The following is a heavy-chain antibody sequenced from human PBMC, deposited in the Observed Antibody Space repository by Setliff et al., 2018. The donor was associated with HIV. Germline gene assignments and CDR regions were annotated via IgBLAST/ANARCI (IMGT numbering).Heavy chain of an antibody. CDR1: GYTFTTYG. Sequence: RASVKVSCKASGYTFTTYGVNWVRQAPGQGLEWMGWINSYNGNTKFAQKFQGRVTMTTDTSTTTAFMELRSLKADDTGIYYCSRSGVPPYYYYGMDVWGQGTTGTVSS. CDR2: INSYNGNT. D-gene: IGHD3-10*01. V-gene: IGHV1-18*04. J-gene: IGHJ6*02. CDR3: SRSGVPPYYYYGMDV.